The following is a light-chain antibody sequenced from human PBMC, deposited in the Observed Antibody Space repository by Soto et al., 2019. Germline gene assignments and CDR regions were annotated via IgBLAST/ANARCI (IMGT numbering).Light chain of an antibody. CDR3: SSYTSSSTLV. V-gene: IGLV2-14*01. CDR1: SSDVGGYNY. J-gene: IGLJ1*01. CDR2: EVN. Sequence: QSVLTQPPSASGSPGQSVAISCTGTSSDVGGYNYVSWYQQHPGKAPKLMIYEVNNRPSGVSNRFSGSKSGNTASLTISGLQAGDEADYYCSSYTSSSTLVFGTGTRSPS.